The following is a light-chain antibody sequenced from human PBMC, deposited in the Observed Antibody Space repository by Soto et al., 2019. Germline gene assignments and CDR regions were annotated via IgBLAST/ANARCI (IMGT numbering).Light chain of an antibody. CDR2: KAS. Sequence: IQMTQSPSTLSASVGDRVAITCRASQSIGIWLAWYQKKPGKAPRFLNYKASTLQTGAPSRFRGSGSGTEFTLTISSLQPDDFANYYCQQYNDYSWTFGQGTKVEIK. CDR1: QSIGIW. V-gene: IGKV1-5*03. J-gene: IGKJ1*01. CDR3: QQYNDYSWT.